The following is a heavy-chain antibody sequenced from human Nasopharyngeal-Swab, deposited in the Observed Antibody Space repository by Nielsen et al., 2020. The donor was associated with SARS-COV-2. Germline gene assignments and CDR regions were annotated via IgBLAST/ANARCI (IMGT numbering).Heavy chain of an antibody. CDR2: ITPSGGAA. D-gene: IGHD6-13*01. Sequence: WVGQAPGKGLEWMGVITPSGGAANYARKFRGRVTMTRDPSTSTVYLDLSSLKSEDTVVYFCASEPGGMAAPGKHFDPWGQGTLVTVSS. CDR3: ASEPGGMAAPGKHFDP. V-gene: IGHV1-46*01. J-gene: IGHJ5*02.